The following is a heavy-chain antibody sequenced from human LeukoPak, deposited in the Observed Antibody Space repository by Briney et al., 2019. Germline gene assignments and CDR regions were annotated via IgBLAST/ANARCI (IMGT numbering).Heavy chain of an antibody. V-gene: IGHV4-59*01. CDR2: IYYSGST. D-gene: IGHD3-10*01. Sequence: SETLSLTCTVSGGSISSYYWSWIRQPPGKGLEWIGYIYYSGSTNYNPSLKSRVTISVDTSKNQFSLNLSSVTAADTAVYYCARGSRLEYAYYGSVHNWFAPWGQGALVTVSS. J-gene: IGHJ5*02. CDR1: GGSISSYY. CDR3: ARGSRLEYAYYGSVHNWFAP.